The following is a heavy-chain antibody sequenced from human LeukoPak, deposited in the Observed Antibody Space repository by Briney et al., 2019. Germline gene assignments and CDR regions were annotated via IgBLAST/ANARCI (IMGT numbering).Heavy chain of an antibody. CDR2: INPNSGGT. J-gene: IGHJ4*02. CDR3: ASTPQAKSGSYD. D-gene: IGHD1-26*01. Sequence: ASVKVSCKASGYTFTGYYMHWVRQAPGQGLEWMGRINPNSGGTNYARKFQGRVTMTRDTSISTAYMELSRLRSDDTAVYYCASTPQAKSGSYDWGQGTLGHRLL. V-gene: IGHV1-2*06. CDR1: GYTFTGYY.